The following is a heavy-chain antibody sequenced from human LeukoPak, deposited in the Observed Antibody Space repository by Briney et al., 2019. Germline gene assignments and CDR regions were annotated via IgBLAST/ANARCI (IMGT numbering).Heavy chain of an antibody. CDR3: ASQRWLQSSIDY. CDR1: GFTFSSYW. CDR2: IKQDGSEK. D-gene: IGHD5-24*01. Sequence: GGSLRLSCAASGFTFSSYWMNWVRQAPGKGLEWVANIKQDGSEKYYVDSVKGRFTISRDNAKNSLYRQMNSLRAEDTAVYYCASQRWLQSSIDYWGQGTLVTVSS. J-gene: IGHJ4*02. V-gene: IGHV3-7*01.